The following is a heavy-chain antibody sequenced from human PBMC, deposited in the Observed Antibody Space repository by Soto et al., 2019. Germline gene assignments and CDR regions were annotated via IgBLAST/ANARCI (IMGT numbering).Heavy chain of an antibody. CDR2: IKPMSGDAA. D-gene: IGHD1-26*01. CDR1: GDSFSNFA. V-gene: IGHV1-69*06. Sequence: QVQLVQSGAEAKKPGTSVRVSCRASGDSFSNFAFNWVRQAPGQGLEWLGVIKPMSGDAAGYAREFYGRVTMAADKSSSTVYLEVSRLTSDDTATYYCATERGGGGYYDIALDTWGQGARVTVSS. J-gene: IGHJ4*02. CDR3: ATERGGGGYYDIALDT.